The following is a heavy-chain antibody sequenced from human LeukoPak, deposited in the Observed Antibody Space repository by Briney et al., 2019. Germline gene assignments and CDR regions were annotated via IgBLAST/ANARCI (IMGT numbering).Heavy chain of an antibody. CDR3: ARRDLLRTQGWFDP. CDR1: GGSISSYY. Sequence: SETLSLTCSVSGGSISSYYWSWIRRPPGKGLEWIGYIYHSGSTNYNPSLKSRVTISVDTSKNQFSLKLSSVTAADTAVYYCARRDLLRTQGWFDPWGQGTLVTVSS. CDR2: IYHSGST. D-gene: IGHD3-16*01. V-gene: IGHV4-59*08. J-gene: IGHJ5*02.